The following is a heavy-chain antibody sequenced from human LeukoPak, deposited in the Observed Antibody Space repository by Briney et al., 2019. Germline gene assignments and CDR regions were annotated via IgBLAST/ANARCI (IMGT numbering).Heavy chain of an antibody. Sequence: PGGSLRLSCAASGFTFSNYEMNWVRQAPGKGLEWLSYISSSGITLYYADSVKGRFIIARDNAKTSLYLQMNSLRAEDTAVYYCARDSSAWYYFDYWGQGTLVTVSS. CDR3: ARDSSAWYYFDY. CDR1: GFTFSNYE. CDR2: ISSSGITL. J-gene: IGHJ4*02. D-gene: IGHD6-19*01. V-gene: IGHV3-48*03.